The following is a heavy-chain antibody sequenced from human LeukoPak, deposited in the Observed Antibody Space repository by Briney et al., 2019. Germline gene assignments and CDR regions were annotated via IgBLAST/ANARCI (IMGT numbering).Heavy chain of an antibody. D-gene: IGHD3-22*01. CDR3: ARDLGRYDSNQGPLDAFDI. J-gene: IGHJ3*02. CDR2: ISAGGGST. Sequence: GGSLRLSCAASGFTFSIYAMSWVRQAPGKGLEWVSGISAGGGSTYYADFVKGRFILSRDNSKNSQYLQMNSLRAEDTAVYYCARDLGRYDSNQGPLDAFDIWGQGTMVTVSS. V-gene: IGHV3-23*01. CDR1: GFTFSIYA.